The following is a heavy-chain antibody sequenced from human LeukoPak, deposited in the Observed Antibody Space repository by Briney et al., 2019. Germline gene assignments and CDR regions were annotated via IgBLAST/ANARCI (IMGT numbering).Heavy chain of an antibody. CDR1: GGSISSGGYS. D-gene: IGHD1-26*01. V-gene: IGHV4-30-2*01. Sequence: SETLSLTCAVSGGSISSGGYSWSWIRQPPGKGLEWIGYIYHSGSTYYNPSLKSRVTISVDRSKNQFSLKLSSVTAADTAVFYCARGGVGPTTNWFDPWGQGTLVTVSS. CDR3: ARGGVGPTTNWFDP. CDR2: IYHSGST. J-gene: IGHJ5*02.